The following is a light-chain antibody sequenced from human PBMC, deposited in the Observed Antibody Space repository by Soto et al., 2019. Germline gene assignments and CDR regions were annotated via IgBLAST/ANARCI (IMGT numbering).Light chain of an antibody. Sequence: QSVLTQPPSVSGAPGQKVTISCTGSSSNIGAGYDVHWYQQIPGTAPKLLIYDNNTRPSGVPDRFSGSKSGTSASLAITGLQAEDEADYYCQSYDNSLSGSGVFGGGTKLTVL. CDR2: DNN. CDR3: QSYDNSLSGSGV. J-gene: IGLJ2*01. V-gene: IGLV1-40*01. CDR1: SSNIGAGYD.